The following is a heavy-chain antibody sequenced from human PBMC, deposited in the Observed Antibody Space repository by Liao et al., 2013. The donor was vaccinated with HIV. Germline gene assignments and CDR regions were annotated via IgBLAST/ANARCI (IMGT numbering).Heavy chain of an antibody. Sequence: QVRLQQWGAGLLKPSETLSVHCAVYGDSLTFKNHYWTWIRQTPGKGLEWIGEINHSGRAIYNPSLKSRVTIKVDTSKSQISLTLTSVTAADTSIYYCARGPSVYDDFWSGYRAHFDQWGQGAPLTVSS. CDR1: GDSLTFKNHY. D-gene: IGHD3-3*01. J-gene: IGHJ4*02. CDR2: INHSGRA. CDR3: ARGPSVYDDFWSGYRAHFDQ. V-gene: IGHV4-34*01.